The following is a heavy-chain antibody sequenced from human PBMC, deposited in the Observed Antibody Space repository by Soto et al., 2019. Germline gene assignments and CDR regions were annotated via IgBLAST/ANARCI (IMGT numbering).Heavy chain of an antibody. J-gene: IGHJ1*01. CDR3: PGSIQH. CDR1: GASITSGGYY. CDR2: IYYSGST. D-gene: IGHD1-1*01. Sequence: QVQLQESGPGLVKPSQTLSLTCTVSGASITSGGYYWSWIRQHPGKGLEWIGYIYYSGSTYYNPDLHRRVTRPVATSKNQFALKLSSVTAANKAVYYCPGSIQHRGQGTLVTVSA. V-gene: IGHV4-31*03.